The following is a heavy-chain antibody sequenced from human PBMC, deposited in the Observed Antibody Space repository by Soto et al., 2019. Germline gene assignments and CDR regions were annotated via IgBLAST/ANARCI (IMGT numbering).Heavy chain of an antibody. D-gene: IGHD2-21*01. CDR2: IVVGSGNT. V-gene: IGHV1-58*01. CDR1: GFTFTSSA. CDR3: AADWTYWGGECYVD. Sequence: QMQLVQSGPEVKKPGTSVKVSCKASGFTFTSSAVQWVRQARGQRLEWIGWIVVGSGNTNYAQKFQERVTITRDMITTTAYKKSSSLRDEDPGVYYCAADWTYWGGECYVDWGQGTLVTVSS. J-gene: IGHJ4*02.